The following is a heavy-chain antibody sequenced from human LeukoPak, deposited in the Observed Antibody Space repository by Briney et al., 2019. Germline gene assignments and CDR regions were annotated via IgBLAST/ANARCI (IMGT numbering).Heavy chain of an antibody. J-gene: IGHJ4*02. D-gene: IGHD3-10*01. CDR2: INAGNGNT. V-gene: IGHV1-3*01. Sequence: GASVKVSCKASGYTFTSYAMHWVRQAPGQRLEWMGWINAGNGNTKYSQKFQGRVTITRDTSASTAYMELSSLRSEDTAVYYCATNSFGEPSVGYYFDYWGQGTLVTVSS. CDR1: GYTFTSYA. CDR3: ATNSFGEPSVGYYFDY.